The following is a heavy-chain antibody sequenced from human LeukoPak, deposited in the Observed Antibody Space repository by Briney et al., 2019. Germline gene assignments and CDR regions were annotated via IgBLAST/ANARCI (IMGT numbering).Heavy chain of an antibody. V-gene: IGHV4-34*01. CDR3: ARTFRGRRYSNWVGENWFDP. D-gene: IGHD3-16*01. Sequence: SETLSLTCAVYGGSFSGYYWSRIRQPPGKGLEWIREINHSGSTNYNPSLKSRVTISVDTSKNQFSLKLSSVTAADTAVYYCARTFRGRRYSNWVGENWFDPWGQGTLVTVSS. J-gene: IGHJ5*02. CDR2: INHSGST. CDR1: GGSFSGYY.